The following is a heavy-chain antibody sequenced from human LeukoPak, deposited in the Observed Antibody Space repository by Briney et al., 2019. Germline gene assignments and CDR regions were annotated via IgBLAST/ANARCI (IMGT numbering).Heavy chain of an antibody. CDR1: GFTVSSNY. CDR2: IYSGGST. D-gene: IGHD3-22*01. V-gene: IGHV3-66*01. J-gene: IGHJ4*02. CDR3: ARAEGYDSSGYYFDY. Sequence: GGSLRLSCAASGFTVSSNYMSWVRQAPGKGLEWVSVIYSGGSTYYADSVKGRFTISRDNSKNTLYLQMNSLRAEDTAVYYCARAEGYDSSGYYFDYWGQGTLVTVSS.